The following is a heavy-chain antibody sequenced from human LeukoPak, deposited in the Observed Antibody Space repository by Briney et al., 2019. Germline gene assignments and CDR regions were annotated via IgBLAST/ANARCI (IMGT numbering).Heavy chain of an antibody. D-gene: IGHD2-21*01. Sequence: ASVKVSCKASVATFSSYAISWVRQSPGQGPEWMGRIIPILGTANYAQTFQGRVTITADKSTSTAYMELSSLRSEDTAVYYCARNQSGGLFRYFDYWGQGTLVTVSS. CDR1: VATFSSYA. CDR2: IIPILGTA. V-gene: IGHV1-69*06. CDR3: ARNQSGGLFRYFDY. J-gene: IGHJ4*02.